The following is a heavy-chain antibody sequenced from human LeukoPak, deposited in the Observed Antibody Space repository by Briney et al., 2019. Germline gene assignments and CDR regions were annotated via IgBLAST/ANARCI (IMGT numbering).Heavy chain of an antibody. D-gene: IGHD5-24*01. V-gene: IGHV3-23*01. CDR1: GFTLSSYG. Sequence: PGGSLRLSCAASGFTLSSYGMRWVRQAPGKGLEWVSSIGSSGGSTYYADSVKGRFTISRDNSKNTLSLHMNSLRAEDTAVYYCAKNAADLATFTLFDSWGRGTLVTVSS. J-gene: IGHJ4*02. CDR3: AKNAADLATFTLFDS. CDR2: IGSSGGST.